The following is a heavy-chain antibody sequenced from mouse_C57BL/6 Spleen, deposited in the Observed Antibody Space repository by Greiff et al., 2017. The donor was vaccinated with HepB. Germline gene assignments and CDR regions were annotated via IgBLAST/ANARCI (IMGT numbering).Heavy chain of an antibody. CDR3: ARGRSNYFDY. V-gene: IGHV5-4*01. CDR1: GFTFSSYA. Sequence: EVQRVESGGGLVKPGGSLKLSCAASGFTFSSYAMSWVRQTPEKRLEWVATISDGGSYTYYPDNVKGRFTISRDNAKNNLYLQMSHLKSEDTAMYYCARGRSNYFDYWGQGTTLTVSS. CDR2: ISDGGSYT. J-gene: IGHJ2*01.